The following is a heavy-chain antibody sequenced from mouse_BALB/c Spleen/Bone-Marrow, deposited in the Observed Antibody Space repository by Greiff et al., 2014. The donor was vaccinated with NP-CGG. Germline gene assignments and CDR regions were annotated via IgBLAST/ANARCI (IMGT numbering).Heavy chain of an antibody. CDR1: GFTFSDYG. J-gene: IGHJ4*01. Sequence: VQLKESGGGLVQPGGSRKLSCAASGFTFSDYGMAWVRQAPGKGPEWVAFISNLAYSIYYADTVTGRFTISRENAKNTLYLEMSSLSSEDTAMYYCAREGGAMDYWGQGTSVTVSS. CDR2: ISNLAYSI. V-gene: IGHV5-15*02. CDR3: AREGGAMDY.